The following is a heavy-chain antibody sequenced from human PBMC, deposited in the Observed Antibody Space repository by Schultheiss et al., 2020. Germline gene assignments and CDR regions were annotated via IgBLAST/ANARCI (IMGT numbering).Heavy chain of an antibody. CDR1: GFTFSSYL. CDR3: ASSSWYNWFDP. D-gene: IGHD6-13*01. CDR2: IKQDGSEK. V-gene: IGHV3-7*03. Sequence: GGSLRLSCAASGFTFSSYLMSWVRQAPGKGLEWVANIKQDGSEKYYVDSVKGRFTISRDNAKNSLYLQMNSLRAEDTAVYYCASSSWYNWFDPWGQGTLVTVSS. J-gene: IGHJ5*02.